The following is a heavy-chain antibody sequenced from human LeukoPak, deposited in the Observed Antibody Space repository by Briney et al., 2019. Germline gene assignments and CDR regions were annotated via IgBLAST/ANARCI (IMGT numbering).Heavy chain of an antibody. D-gene: IGHD1-26*01. V-gene: IGHV3-23*01. J-gene: IGHJ4*02. Sequence: GWSLRLSCAASGFIFSNYPMNWVRQAPGKGLEWVSVISGSGGATFYGDSVQGRFTISRDNSRDTLYLQMNSLTAEDTAVYYCGKYLQTTVGANDYWGQGTLVTVSS. CDR1: GFIFSNYP. CDR3: GKYLQTTVGANDY. CDR2: ISGSGGAT.